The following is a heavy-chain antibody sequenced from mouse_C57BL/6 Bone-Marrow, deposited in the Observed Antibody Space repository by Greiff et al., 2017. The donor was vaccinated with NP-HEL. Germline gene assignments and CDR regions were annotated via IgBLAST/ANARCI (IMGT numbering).Heavy chain of an antibody. CDR1: GYTFTSYD. D-gene: IGHD2-2*01. Sequence: QVQLQQSGPELVKPGASVKLSCKASGYTFTSYDINWVKQRPGQGLEWIGWIYPRDGSPKYNEKFKGTATLTVDTSSRTAYMELHRLTSEDSSVYFCARSHYGYSFDYWGQGTTLTVSS. CDR2: IYPRDGSP. CDR3: ARSHYGYSFDY. J-gene: IGHJ2*01. V-gene: IGHV1-85*01.